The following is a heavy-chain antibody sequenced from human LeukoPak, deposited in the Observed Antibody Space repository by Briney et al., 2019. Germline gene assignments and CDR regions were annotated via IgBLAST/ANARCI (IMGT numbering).Heavy chain of an antibody. V-gene: IGHV5-51*01. CDR3: ARGDVVRGVSWFDS. CDR2: IYPHDSNI. D-gene: IGHD2-21*02. Sequence: GESLKISCKGSGYSFTSYWIAWVRQMPGKGLEWMGIIYPHDSNIKYSPPFQGQVTISADKSISTAYLQWSSLKASDTAMYYCARGDVVRGVSWFDSWGQGALVTVSS. J-gene: IGHJ5*01. CDR1: GYSFTSYW.